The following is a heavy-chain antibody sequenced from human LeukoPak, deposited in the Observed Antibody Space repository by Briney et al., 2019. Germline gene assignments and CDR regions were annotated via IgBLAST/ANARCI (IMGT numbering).Heavy chain of an antibody. J-gene: IGHJ4*02. CDR2: ISRNSRYI. V-gene: IGHV3-21*06. CDR1: GFTFSSYS. CDR3: ARVAEAAAFDS. D-gene: IGHD6-13*01. Sequence: PGGSLRLSCAASGFTFSSYSMNWVRQAPGKGLEWVSSISRNSRYIFYADSMRGRLTISRDNAQNSLYMQMNSLKPEDTAVYYCARVAEAAAFDSWGQGTLVTVSS.